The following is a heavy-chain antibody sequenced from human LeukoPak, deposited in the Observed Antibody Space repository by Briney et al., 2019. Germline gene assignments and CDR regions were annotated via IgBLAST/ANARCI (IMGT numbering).Heavy chain of an antibody. V-gene: IGHV4-59*01. CDR1: GGSISSYY. J-gene: IGHJ4*02. CDR2: IYYSGST. D-gene: IGHD6-13*01. CDR3: ASLGSSWSDGFDY. Sequence: SETLSLTCTVSGGSISSYYWSWIRQPPGKGLEWIGYIYYSGSTNYNPSLKSRVTISVDTSKNQFSLKLSSVIAADTAVYYCASLGSSWSDGFDYWGQGTLVTVSS.